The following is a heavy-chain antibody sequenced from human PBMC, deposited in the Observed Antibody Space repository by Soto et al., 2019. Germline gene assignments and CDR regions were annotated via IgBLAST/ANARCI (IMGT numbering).Heavy chain of an antibody. Sequence: SKTLSLTCTVSGGSISSGGYYWSWIRQHPGKGLEWIGYIYYSGSTYYNPSLKSRVTISVDTSKNQFSLKPSSVTAADTAVYYCARGISGTTDGNAYDYWGQGTLVTSPQ. CDR1: GGSISSGGYY. V-gene: IGHV4-31*03. D-gene: IGHD3-3*01. CDR2: IYYSGST. CDR3: ARGISGTTDGNAYDY. J-gene: IGHJ4*02.